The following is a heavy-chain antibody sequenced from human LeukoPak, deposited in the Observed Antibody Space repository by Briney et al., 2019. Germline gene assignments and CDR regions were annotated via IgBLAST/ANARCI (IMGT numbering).Heavy chain of an antibody. D-gene: IGHD5-18*01. J-gene: IGHJ4*02. CDR3: ARGQTWIQLWSHQYYFDY. V-gene: IGHV1-2*02. CDR1: RYTFAGYY. CDR2: INPNNGGT. Sequence: ASVKVSCKASRYTFAGYYMHWVRHAPGQGLEWMGWINPNNGGTNYPQKFQGRVTMTRDTSISTAYMELSRLRSDDTAVYYCARGQTWIQLWSHQYYFDYWGQGTLVTVSS.